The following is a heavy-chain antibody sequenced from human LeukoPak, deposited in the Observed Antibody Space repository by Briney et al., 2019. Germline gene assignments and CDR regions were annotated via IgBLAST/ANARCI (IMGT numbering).Heavy chain of an antibody. J-gene: IGHJ4*02. CDR3: ARRIGGTFDY. V-gene: IGHV4-39*01. D-gene: IGHD3-16*01. CDR1: GGSISSYY. CDR2: IYYSGST. Sequence: SETLSLTCTVSGGSISSYYWGWIRQPPGKGLEWIGSIYYSGSTYYNPSLKSRVTISVDTSKNQFSLKLSSVTAADTAVYYCARRIGGTFDYWGQGTLVTVSS.